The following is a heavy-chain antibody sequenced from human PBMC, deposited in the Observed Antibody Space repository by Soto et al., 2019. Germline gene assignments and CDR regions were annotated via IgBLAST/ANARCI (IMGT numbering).Heavy chain of an antibody. J-gene: IGHJ4*02. CDR1: GFTFSSYA. CDR2: ISGSGGST. CDR3: AKESRYDFWSGYSGYFDY. Sequence: GGSLRLSCAASGFTFSSYAMSWVRQAPGKGLEWVSAISGSGGSTYYADSVKGRFTISRDNSKNTLYRQMNSLRAEDTAVYYCAKESRYDFWSGYSGYFDYWGQGTLVTVSS. V-gene: IGHV3-23*01. D-gene: IGHD3-3*01.